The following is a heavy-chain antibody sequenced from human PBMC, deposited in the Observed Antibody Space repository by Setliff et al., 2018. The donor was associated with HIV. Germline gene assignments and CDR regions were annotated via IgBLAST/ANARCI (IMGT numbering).Heavy chain of an antibody. CDR1: GGSISSYYW. J-gene: IGHJ4*02. D-gene: IGHD2-15*01. CDR3: AHSEDREYYFDY. CDR2: IYWDDDK. V-gene: IGHV2-5*08. Sequence: TLSLTCTVSGGSISSYYWSWIRQPPGKGLEWLALIYWDDDKRYSPSLKSRLTITKDTSKNQVVLTMTTMDPVDTATYYCAHSEDREYYFDYWGQGTLVTVSS.